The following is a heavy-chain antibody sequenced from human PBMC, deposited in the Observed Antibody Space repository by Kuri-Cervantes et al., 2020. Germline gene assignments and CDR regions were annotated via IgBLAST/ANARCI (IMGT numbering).Heavy chain of an antibody. CDR3: AREGLSGYALDS. CDR1: GGSISSSSYY. CDR2: IYYSGST. Sequence: SETLSLTCTVSGGSISSSSYYWGWIRQPPGKGLEWIGSIYYSGSTYYNPSLKSRVTISVDTSKNQFSLKLSSVTAADTAVYYCAREGLSGYALDSWGQGTLGTVSS. V-gene: IGHV4-39*07. J-gene: IGHJ4*02. D-gene: IGHD5-12*01.